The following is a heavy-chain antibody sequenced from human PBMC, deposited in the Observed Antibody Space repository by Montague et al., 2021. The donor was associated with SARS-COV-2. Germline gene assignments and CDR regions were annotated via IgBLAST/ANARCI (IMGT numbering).Heavy chain of an antibody. CDR1: KFSFSSYA. Sequence: SLRLSCAASKFSFSSYALHWVRQAPGKGLEWVAVISYGGTNEYYADSVKGRFTISRDNSKNTLYLQMNSLRAEDTAVYYCAREGITAAGKDFDYWGQGTLVTVSS. V-gene: IGHV3-30*04. CDR2: ISYGGTNE. D-gene: IGHD6-13*01. CDR3: AREGITAAGKDFDY. J-gene: IGHJ4*02.